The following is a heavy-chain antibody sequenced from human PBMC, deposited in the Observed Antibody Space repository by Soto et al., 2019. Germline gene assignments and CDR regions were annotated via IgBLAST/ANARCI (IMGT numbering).Heavy chain of an antibody. Sequence: ASVEVSCKASGFTFTSSAVQWVRQARGQRLEWIGWIVVGSGNTNYAQKFQERVTITRDMSTSTAYMELSSLRSEDTAVYYCAAARDPHSSGWYHWFDPWGQGTLVTVSS. CDR1: GFTFTSSA. V-gene: IGHV1-58*01. CDR3: AAARDPHSSGWYHWFDP. J-gene: IGHJ5*02. CDR2: IVVGSGNT. D-gene: IGHD6-19*01.